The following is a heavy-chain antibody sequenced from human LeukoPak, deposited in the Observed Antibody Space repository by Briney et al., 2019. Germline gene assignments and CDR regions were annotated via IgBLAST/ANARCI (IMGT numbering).Heavy chain of an antibody. V-gene: IGHV3-53*01. Sequence: GGSLRLSCAVSGFTVSGNYMSWVRQAPGKGLEWVSLNSGGTTYYADSVKGRFTISRDNSKNTLYLQMNSLRAEDTAVYSRRAGGYSHPYDYWGQGILVTVSS. J-gene: IGHJ4*02. D-gene: IGHD4-23*01. CDR1: GFTVSGNY. CDR2: NSGGTT. CDR3: RAGGYSHPYDY.